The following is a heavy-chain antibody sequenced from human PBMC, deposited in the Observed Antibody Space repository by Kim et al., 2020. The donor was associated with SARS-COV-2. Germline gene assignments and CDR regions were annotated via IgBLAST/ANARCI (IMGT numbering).Heavy chain of an antibody. J-gene: IGHJ6*02. CDR3: ARDLWASDYYYGMDV. V-gene: IGHV3-30*01. D-gene: IGHD2-21*01. Sequence: DSVEGRFTISRDKSKNTLYLQMNSLRAEDTAVYYCARDLWASDYYYGMDVWGQGTTVTVSS.